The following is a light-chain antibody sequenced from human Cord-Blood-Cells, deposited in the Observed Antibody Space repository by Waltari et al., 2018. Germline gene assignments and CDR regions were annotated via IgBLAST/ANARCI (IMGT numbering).Light chain of an antibody. CDR1: SSDVGGYNY. V-gene: IGLV2-14*03. Sequence: QSALTQPASVSGSPGQSITISCTGTSSDVGGYNYVSCSQQHPGKAPKLMIYDVSNLPSGVSNRFSGSKSGNTASLTISGLQAEDEADYYCSSYTSSSTWVFGGGTKLTVL. J-gene: IGLJ3*02. CDR2: DVS. CDR3: SSYTSSSTWV.